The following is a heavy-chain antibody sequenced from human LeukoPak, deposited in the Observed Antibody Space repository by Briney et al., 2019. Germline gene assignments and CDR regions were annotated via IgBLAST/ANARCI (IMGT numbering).Heavy chain of an antibody. D-gene: IGHD3-10*01. V-gene: IGHV1-3*03. CDR3: ARAFYYGSGTYLYYFDY. Sequence: ASVKVSCKASGYTFTNYPMPWVRQAPGQRLEWMGWINAGNGNTKYSQEFQGRVTITRDTSISTANMELSSLRSEDTAVYYCARAFYYGSGTYLYYFDYWGQGTLVTVSS. CDR2: INAGNGNT. CDR1: GYTFTNYP. J-gene: IGHJ4*02.